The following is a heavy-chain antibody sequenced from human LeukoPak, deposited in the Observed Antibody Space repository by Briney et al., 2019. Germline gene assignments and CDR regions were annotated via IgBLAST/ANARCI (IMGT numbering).Heavy chain of an antibody. CDR2: INPSGGST. CDR3: ARGPYIVVVPADNWFDP. V-gene: IGHV1-46*01. CDR1: GYTFTSYY. Sequence: ASVKVSCKASGYTFTSYYMHWVRQAPGQGLEWMGIINPSGGSTSYAQKFQGRVTMTRDMSTSTVYMELSRLRSDDTAVYYCARGPYIVVVPADNWFDPWGQGTLVTVSS. D-gene: IGHD2-2*01. J-gene: IGHJ5*02.